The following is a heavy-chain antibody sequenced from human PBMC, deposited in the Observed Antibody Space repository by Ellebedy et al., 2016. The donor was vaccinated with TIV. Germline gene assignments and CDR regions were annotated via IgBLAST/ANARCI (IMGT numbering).Heavy chain of an antibody. CDR2: ISFDGNKK. CDR1: RFSFSSYA. Sequence: GGSLRLSXAASRFSFSSYALHWIRQPPGKGLEWLAVISFDGNKKYVADSVRGRLVISRDNSNNTLYLQMTGLRPEDTAVYYCARDLGSTGYKLSPRSYNYGMDVWGQGTMVTVSS. V-gene: IGHV3-30*09. CDR3: ARDLGSTGYKLSPRSYNYGMDV. D-gene: IGHD3-22*01. J-gene: IGHJ6*01.